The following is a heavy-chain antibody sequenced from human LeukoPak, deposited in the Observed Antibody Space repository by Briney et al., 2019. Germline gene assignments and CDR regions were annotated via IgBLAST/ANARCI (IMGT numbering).Heavy chain of an antibody. V-gene: IGHV1-69*05. J-gene: IGHJ6*03. D-gene: IGHD3-10*01. CDR1: GGTFSSYA. Sequence: GASVKVSCKASGGTFSSYAISWVRQAPGQGLEWMGRIIPIFGTANYAQKFQGRVTITTDESTSTAYMELSSLRSEDTAVYYCASGPMVRGVVRYYYYMDVRGKGTTVTVSS. CDR2: IIPIFGTA. CDR3: ASGPMVRGVVRYYYYMDV.